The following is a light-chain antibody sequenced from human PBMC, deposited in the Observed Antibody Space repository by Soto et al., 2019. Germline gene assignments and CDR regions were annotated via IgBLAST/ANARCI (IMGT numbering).Light chain of an antibody. Sequence: QSVLTQPPSASGTPGQRVTISCSGSSSNIGSNYVYWYLQLPGTAPKLLIYRNNQRPSGVPDRFSGSRSGTSASLAISGLRSEDEADYYCAAWDDSLSVNWVCGGGTKLTVL. CDR1: SSNIGSNY. J-gene: IGLJ3*02. V-gene: IGLV1-47*01. CDR3: AAWDDSLSVNWV. CDR2: RNN.